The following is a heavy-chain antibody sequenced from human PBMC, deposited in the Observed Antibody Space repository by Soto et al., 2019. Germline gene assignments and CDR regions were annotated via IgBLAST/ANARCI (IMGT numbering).Heavy chain of an antibody. V-gene: IGHV3-23*01. CDR2: ISGSGGST. CDR1: GFTFSSYA. CDR3: AKDISIAARGMWNWFDP. Sequence: EVQLLESGGGLVQPGGSLRLSCAASGFTFSSYAMSWVRQAPGKGLEWVSAISGSGGSTYYADSVKGRFTISRDNSKNTLYLQMNSLRAEDTAVYYCAKDISIAARGMWNWFDPWGQGTLVTVSS. D-gene: IGHD6-6*01. J-gene: IGHJ5*02.